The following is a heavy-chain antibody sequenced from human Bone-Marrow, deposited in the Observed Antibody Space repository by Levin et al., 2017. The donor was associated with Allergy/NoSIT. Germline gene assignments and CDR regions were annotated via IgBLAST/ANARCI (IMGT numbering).Heavy chain of an antibody. CDR2: IWYDGSRQ. Sequence: GGSLRLSCAASGFSFSDSGMHWVRQTPGKGLEWVAVIWYDGSRQYYADFVKGRFTISRDNSRDTLYLQMSSLRAEDTAVYFCAKDRDSSSARAYGLDVWGQGTTVTVSS. D-gene: IGHD3-22*01. V-gene: IGHV3-33*06. CDR3: AKDRDSSSARAYGLDV. CDR1: GFSFSDSG. J-gene: IGHJ6*02.